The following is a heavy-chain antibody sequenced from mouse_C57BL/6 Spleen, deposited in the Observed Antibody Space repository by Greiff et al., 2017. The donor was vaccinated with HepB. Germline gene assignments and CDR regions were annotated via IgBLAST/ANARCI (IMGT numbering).Heavy chain of an antibody. CDR3: ARSPYYYGSSYGYFDV. V-gene: IGHV2-9-1*01. D-gene: IGHD1-1*01. CDR1: GFSLTSYA. J-gene: IGHJ1*03. CDR2: IWTGGGT. Sequence: VQVVESGPGLVAPSQSLSITCTVSGFSLTSYAISWVRQPPGKGLEWLGVIWTGGGTNYNSALKSRLSISKDNSKSQVFLKMNSLQTDDTARYYCARSPYYYGSSYGYFDVWGTGTTVTVSS.